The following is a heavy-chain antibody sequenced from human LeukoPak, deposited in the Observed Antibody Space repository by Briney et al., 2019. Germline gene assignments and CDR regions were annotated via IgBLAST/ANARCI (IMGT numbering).Heavy chain of an antibody. V-gene: IGHV3-48*01. CDR1: GFTFSSYA. D-gene: IGHD3-10*02. J-gene: IGHJ6*04. CDR3: AELGITMIGGV. CDR2: IRSSSRTI. Sequence: SGGSPRLSCAASGFTFSSYAMSWVRQAPGKGLEWISYIRSSSRTIYYADSVKGRFTISRDNDKNSLYLQMNSLRAEDTAVYYCAELGITMIGGVWGKGTTVAISS.